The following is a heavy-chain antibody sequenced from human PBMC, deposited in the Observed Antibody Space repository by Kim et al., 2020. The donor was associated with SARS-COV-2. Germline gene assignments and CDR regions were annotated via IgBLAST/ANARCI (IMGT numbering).Heavy chain of an antibody. CDR3: ARSPGLEVIYWYFDL. CDR2: TDWNGGRI. Sequence: GGSLRLSCAASGFTFGDYGMAWVRQAPGKGLEWVGGTDWNGGRIGYADSVRGRFTISRDNAKKTLYLHMDSLSAEDTAVYHCARSPGLEVIYWYFDLWGRGTLLTVSS. J-gene: IGHJ2*01. V-gene: IGHV3-20*01. D-gene: IGHD2-21*01. CDR1: GFTFGDYG.